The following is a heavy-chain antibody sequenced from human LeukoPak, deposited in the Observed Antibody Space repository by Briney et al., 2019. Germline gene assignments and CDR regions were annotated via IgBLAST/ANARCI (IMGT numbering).Heavy chain of an antibody. Sequence: GRSLRLSCAASGVTLSSYAMHWVRQATGKGLEWVAVISYDGSNKYYADSVKGGFTISRDNSKNTLYLQMNSLRAEDTAVYYCARAAYHYGMDVWGQGTTVTVSS. CDR2: ISYDGSNK. CDR3: ARAAYHYGMDV. CDR1: GVTLSSYA. J-gene: IGHJ6*02. V-gene: IGHV3-30-3*01.